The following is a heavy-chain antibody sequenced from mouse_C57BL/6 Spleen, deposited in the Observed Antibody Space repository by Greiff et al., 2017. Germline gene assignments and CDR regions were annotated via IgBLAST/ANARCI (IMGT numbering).Heavy chain of an antibody. V-gene: IGHV1-82*01. CDR1: GYAFSSSW. Sequence: QVQLQQSGPELVKPGASVKISCKASGYAFSSSWMNWVKQRPGKGLEWIGRIYPGDGDTNYNGKFKGKATLTADKSSSTAYMQLSSLTSEDSAVYFCAMIYYDYDENYWGQGTTRTVSS. J-gene: IGHJ2*01. CDR3: AMIYYDYDENY. D-gene: IGHD2-4*01. CDR2: IYPGDGDT.